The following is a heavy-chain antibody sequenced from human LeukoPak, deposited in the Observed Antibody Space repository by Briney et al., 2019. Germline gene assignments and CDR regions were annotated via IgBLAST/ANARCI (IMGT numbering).Heavy chain of an antibody. D-gene: IGHD6-13*01. V-gene: IGHV4-39*01. CDR3: ARQGAAAGDFDY. CDR2: IYYSGST. CDR1: GGAISSSSYY. J-gene: IGHJ4*02. Sequence: SETLSLTCTVFGGAISSSSYYWGWIRQPPGKGLEWIGSIYYSGSTYYNPSLKSRVTISVDTSKNQFSLKLSSVTAADTAVYYCARQGAAAGDFDYWGQGTLVTVSS.